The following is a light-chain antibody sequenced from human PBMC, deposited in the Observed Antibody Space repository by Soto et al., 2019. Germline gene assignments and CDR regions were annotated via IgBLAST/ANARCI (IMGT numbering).Light chain of an antibody. CDR1: QSISSY. CDR3: LQSYSAPLT. V-gene: IGKV1-39*01. CDR2: DAF. Sequence: DIQMTQSPSSLSASVGDRVTITCRASQSISSYLSWYQQKPGKAPKLVISDAFSLQSGVPSRFSGSGSGTDFTLTISSLQPEDFTTYYCLQSYSAPLTFGGGTKVETK. J-gene: IGKJ4*01.